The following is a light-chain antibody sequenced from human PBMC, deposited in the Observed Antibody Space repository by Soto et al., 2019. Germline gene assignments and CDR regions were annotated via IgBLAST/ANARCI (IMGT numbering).Light chain of an antibody. Sequence: DIQMTQSPSTLSASVGDRVTITCRASQSISSWLAWYQQKPGKAPNLLIYKASTLESGVPSRFSGSGSGTEFTLTISSLQPADFATYYCQQYHSYSITFGQGTKVDIK. CDR3: QQYHSYSIT. CDR1: QSISSW. CDR2: KAS. V-gene: IGKV1-5*03. J-gene: IGKJ1*01.